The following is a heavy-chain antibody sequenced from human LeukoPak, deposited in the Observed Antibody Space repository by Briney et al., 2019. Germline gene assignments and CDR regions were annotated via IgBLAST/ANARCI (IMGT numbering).Heavy chain of an antibody. V-gene: IGHV3-11*01. D-gene: IGHD6-13*01. Sequence: AGGSLRLSCATSGFTFSDYYMSWIRQAPGKGLEWISYINSGDNIIYYADSVKGRFTISRDNASLYLQMNSLRAEDTAVYYCARGFRSSWYGFWDSWGQGTLVIVSS. CDR1: GFTFSDYY. J-gene: IGHJ4*02. CDR3: ARGFRSSWYGFWDS. CDR2: INSGDNII.